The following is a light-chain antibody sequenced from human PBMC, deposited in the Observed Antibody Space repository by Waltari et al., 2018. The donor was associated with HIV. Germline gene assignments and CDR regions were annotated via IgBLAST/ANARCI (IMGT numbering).Light chain of an antibody. V-gene: IGLV2-14*01. Sequence: QSALTQPASVSGSPGQSITISCTGTSSDAGGSNYIPWYQQHPGKAPKLMIYEVSNRPSGVSNRFSGSKSGNTASLTISGLQAEDEADYYCSSYTSSSTRLFGGGTNLTVL. CDR2: EVS. J-gene: IGLJ3*02. CDR1: SSDAGGSNY. CDR3: SSYTSSSTRL.